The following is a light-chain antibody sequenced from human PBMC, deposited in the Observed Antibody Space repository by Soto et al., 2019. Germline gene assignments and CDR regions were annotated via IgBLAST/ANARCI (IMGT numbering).Light chain of an antibody. CDR3: QSYDSSLSGSV. Sequence: QSVLTQPPSASGAPGQRVTISCTGSSSNIGAGYDVHWYQQLPGTAPKLLIYGNSNRPSGVPDRFSGSKSGTSASLAITGLQAEDEADYYSQSYDSSLSGSVFGGGTQLTVL. CDR1: SSNIGAGYD. CDR2: GNS. V-gene: IGLV1-40*01. J-gene: IGLJ2*01.